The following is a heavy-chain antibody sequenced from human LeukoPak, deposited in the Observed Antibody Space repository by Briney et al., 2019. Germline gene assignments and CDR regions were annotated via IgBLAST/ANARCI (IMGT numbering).Heavy chain of an antibody. J-gene: IGHJ3*02. Sequence: SETLSLTCTVSGGSISSYYWSWIRQPAGKGLEWIGRIYTSGSTNYNPSLKSRVTMSVDTSKNQFPLKLSSVTAADTAVYYCAREGIAAPAEDAFDIWGQGTMVTVSS. CDR1: GGSISSYY. CDR3: AREGIAAPAEDAFDI. V-gene: IGHV4-4*07. CDR2: IYTSGST. D-gene: IGHD6-13*01.